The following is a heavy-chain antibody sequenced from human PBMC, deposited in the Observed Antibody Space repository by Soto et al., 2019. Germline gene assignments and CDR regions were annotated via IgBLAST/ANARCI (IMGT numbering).Heavy chain of an antibody. J-gene: IGHJ6*02. CDR3: AKVPRPGSRSYPGYGMDV. CDR2: ISGSGGST. Sequence: EVQLLESGGGLVQPGGSLRLSCAASGFTFSSYAMSWVRQAPGKGLEWVSAISGSGGSTYYADSGKGRFTISRDNSKNTLYRQINRLRAEDTAVYYCAKVPRPGSRSYPGYGMDVWGQGTTVTVSS. V-gene: IGHV3-23*01. D-gene: IGHD3-10*01. CDR1: GFTFSSYA.